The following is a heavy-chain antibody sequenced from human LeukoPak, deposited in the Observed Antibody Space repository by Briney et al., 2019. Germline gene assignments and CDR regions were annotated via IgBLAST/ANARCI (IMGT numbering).Heavy chain of an antibody. CDR2: ISAYNGNT. CDR1: GYTFTSYG. J-gene: IGHJ1*01. CDR3: ASSTGCSSTSCYIPEYFQH. Sequence: ASVTVSCRASGYTFTSYGISWVRQAPGQGLEWMGWISAYNGNTNYAQTLQGRVTMTTDTSTSTAYMELRSLRSDDTAVYYCASSTGCSSTSCYIPEYFQHWGQGTLVTVSS. D-gene: IGHD2-2*02. V-gene: IGHV1-18*01.